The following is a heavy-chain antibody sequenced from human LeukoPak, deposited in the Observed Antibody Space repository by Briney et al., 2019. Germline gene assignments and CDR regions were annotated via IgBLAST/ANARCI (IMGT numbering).Heavy chain of an antibody. CDR3: ARGFGDILTGYSKYNWFDP. CDR2: INPNSGGT. J-gene: IGHJ5*02. V-gene: IGHV1-2*06. CDR1: GYTFTGYY. D-gene: IGHD3-9*01. Sequence: VASVKVSCKASGYTFTGYYMHWVRQAPGQGLEWMGRINPNSGGTNYAQKFQGRVTMTRDTSISTAYMELSRLRSDDTAVYYCARGFGDILTGYSKYNWFDPWGQGTLVTVSS.